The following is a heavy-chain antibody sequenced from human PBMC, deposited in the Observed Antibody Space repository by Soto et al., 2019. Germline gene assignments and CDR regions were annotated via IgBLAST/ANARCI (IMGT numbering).Heavy chain of an antibody. J-gene: IGHJ4*02. CDR3: ARDGWDIGDSPYYFDY. CDR2: ISYDGSNK. Sequence: GGSLRLSCAASGFTFSSYAMHWVRQAPGKGLEWVAVISYDGSNKYYADSVKGRFTISRDNSKNTLYLQMNSLRAEDTAVYYCARDGWDIGDSPYYFDYWGQGTLVTVSS. CDR1: GFTFSSYA. V-gene: IGHV3-30-3*01. D-gene: IGHD5-12*01.